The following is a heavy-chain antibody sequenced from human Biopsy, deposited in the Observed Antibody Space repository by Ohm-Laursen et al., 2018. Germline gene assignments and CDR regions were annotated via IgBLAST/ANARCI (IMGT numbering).Heavy chain of an antibody. V-gene: IGHV1-46*01. CDR1: GGTFTNHA. D-gene: IGHD5-24*01. Sequence: SVKVSCKASGGTFTNHAVGWVRQAPGQGLEWMGIINPSGGDTTYAQNFQGRLIMTRDTSTSTVYMELSSLTSEDTAVYSCARTDDFNFDFDYWGQGTLVTVSS. CDR2: INPSGGDT. CDR3: ARTDDFNFDFDY. J-gene: IGHJ4*02.